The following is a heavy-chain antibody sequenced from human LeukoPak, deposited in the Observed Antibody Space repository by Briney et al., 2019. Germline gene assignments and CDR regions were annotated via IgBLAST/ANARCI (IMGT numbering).Heavy chain of an antibody. V-gene: IGHV3-30*02. CDR1: GFTFSSYG. D-gene: IGHD2-2*01. J-gene: IGHJ4*02. CDR2: IRYDGSNK. CDR3: AKRRSAAADYSLDY. Sequence: GGSLRLSCAASGFTFSSYGMHWVRQAPGKGLEWVAFIRYDGSNKYYADSVKGRFTISRDNSKNTLYPQMNSLRAEDTAVYYCAKRRSAAADYSLDYWGQGTLVTVSS.